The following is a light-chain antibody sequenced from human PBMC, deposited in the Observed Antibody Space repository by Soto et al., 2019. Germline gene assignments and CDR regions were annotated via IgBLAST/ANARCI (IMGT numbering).Light chain of an antibody. J-gene: IGLJ2*01. V-gene: IGLV2-14*01. CDR2: NVR. CDR1: SSDVGGYDY. CDR3: SSYTNSGTVL. Sequence: QSALTQPASVSGSPGQSITISCTGTSSDVGGYDYVSWYQQYAGKAPKLTIYNVRNRPSGVSSRFSVSKSGNTASLTISGLQPEDEADYFCSSYTNSGTVLFGGGTKLTVL.